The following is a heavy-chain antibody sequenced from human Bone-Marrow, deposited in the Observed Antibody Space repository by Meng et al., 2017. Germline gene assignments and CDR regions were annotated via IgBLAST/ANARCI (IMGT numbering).Heavy chain of an antibody. D-gene: IGHD2-2*01. V-gene: IGHV1-69*13. CDR1: GGIFSNYV. J-gene: IGHJ4*02. Sequence: SVKVSCKALGGIFSNYVIGWVRQAPGQGLEWMGGINAVFGTTNYAQKFQDRVTITSDESTSTVYMELTRLTSEDTAVYFCARKAGNCISTACYSLDYWGQGTLVTVSS. CDR3: ARKAGNCISTACYSLDY. CDR2: INAVFGTT.